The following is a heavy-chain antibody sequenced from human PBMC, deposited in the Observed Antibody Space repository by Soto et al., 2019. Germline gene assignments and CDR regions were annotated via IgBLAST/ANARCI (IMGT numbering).Heavy chain of an antibody. J-gene: IGHJ3*02. CDR1: GGTLSDHG. V-gene: IGHV1-69*06. CDR3: ARGVYGSGNYYTGPSAFDS. D-gene: IGHD3-10*01. CDR2: TIPVFNTA. Sequence: QVQLEQSGAEVKKPGSSVKISCKASGGTLSDHGVSWLRQAPGQGLEWVGGTIPVFNTAKYAPKFQGRVTLAADKSTNIAYMELGSLRSDDTAFYYCARGVYGSGNYYTGPSAFDSWGQGTLVIVSS.